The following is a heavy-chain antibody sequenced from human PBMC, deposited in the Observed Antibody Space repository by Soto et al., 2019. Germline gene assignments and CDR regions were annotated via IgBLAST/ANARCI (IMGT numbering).Heavy chain of an antibody. CDR3: ARAIRDQLLSDN. V-gene: IGHV1-8*02. Sequence: GASVKVSCKASGYTFTGYDMHWVRQAPGQRLEWMGWINAGNGNTGYAQKFQGRVTMTRDTSITTAYMELSSLISEDTAVYYCARAIRDQLLSDNWGQGTPVTVSS. CDR1: GYTFTGYD. D-gene: IGHD2-2*01. CDR2: INAGNGNT. J-gene: IGHJ4*02.